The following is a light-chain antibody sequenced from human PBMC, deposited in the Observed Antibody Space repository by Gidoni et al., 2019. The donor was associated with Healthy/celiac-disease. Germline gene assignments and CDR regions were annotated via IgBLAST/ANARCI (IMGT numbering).Light chain of an antibody. J-gene: IGKJ4*01. CDR3: QQYYSALT. Sequence: DIVMTQSPDSLAVSLGERATINCKSSQSVLYSSNNKNYLAWSQQKPGQPPKLLLYWASTRASGVPDRFSGSGSGTDFTLTISSLQAEDVAVYYCQQYYSALTFGGGTKVEIK. V-gene: IGKV4-1*01. CDR1: QSVLYSSNNKNY. CDR2: WAS.